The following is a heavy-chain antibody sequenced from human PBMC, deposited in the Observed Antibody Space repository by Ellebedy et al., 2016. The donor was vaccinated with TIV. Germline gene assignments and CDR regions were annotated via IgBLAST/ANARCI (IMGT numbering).Heavy chain of an antibody. V-gene: IGHV3-74*01. J-gene: IGHJ3*02. D-gene: IGHD1-26*01. CDR1: GFTFSSYW. CDR2: INSDGSRT. CDR3: ANELRARAFDI. Sequence: PGGSLRLSCAASGFTFSSYWMHWVRHVPGKGLVWVSRINSDGSRTSYADSVKGRFTISRDNAKNTLYLQMNSLRAEDTAVYLCANELRARAFDIWGQGTMVTVSS.